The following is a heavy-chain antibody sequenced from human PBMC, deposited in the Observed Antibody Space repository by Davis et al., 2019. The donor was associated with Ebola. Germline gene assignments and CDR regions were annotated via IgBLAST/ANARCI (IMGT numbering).Heavy chain of an antibody. CDR1: GGSVSSGGYY. CDR3: ARGGGPGMGY. Sequence: MPSETLSLTCTVSGGSVSSGGYYWNWIRQPPGKGLEWIGYIHYSGSTNYNPSLKSRVTISVDMSKKQFSLNLTSVTAADTAVYYCARGGGPGMGYWGQGTLVTVSA. J-gene: IGHJ4*02. CDR2: IHYSGST. V-gene: IGHV4-61*08. D-gene: IGHD2-8*01.